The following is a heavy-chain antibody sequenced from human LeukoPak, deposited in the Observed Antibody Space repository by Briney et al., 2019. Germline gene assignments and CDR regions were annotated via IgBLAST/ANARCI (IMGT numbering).Heavy chain of an antibody. CDR3: AREVSEGFDF. J-gene: IGHJ4*02. D-gene: IGHD3-22*01. Sequence: GGFLRLSCTASGFTFSGYSMNWIRQAPGKGLEWVSSFGTRSTSVYHAGSVKGRFAISRDNAKNSLYLQMNSLRAEDTALYYCAREVSEGFDFWGQGTLVTVSS. CDR2: FGTRSTSV. CDR1: GFTFSGYS. V-gene: IGHV3-21*01.